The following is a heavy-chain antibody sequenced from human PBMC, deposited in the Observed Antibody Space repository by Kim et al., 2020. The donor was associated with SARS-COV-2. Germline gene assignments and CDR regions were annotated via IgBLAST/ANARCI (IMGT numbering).Heavy chain of an antibody. CDR3: ARVLRFLF. D-gene: IGHD3-3*01. Sequence: GSTIYYADSVKGRFTISRDNAKNSLYLQMSSLRAEDTAVYYCARVLRFLFWGQGTLVTVSS. CDR2: GSTI. J-gene: IGHJ4*02. V-gene: IGHV3-48*03.